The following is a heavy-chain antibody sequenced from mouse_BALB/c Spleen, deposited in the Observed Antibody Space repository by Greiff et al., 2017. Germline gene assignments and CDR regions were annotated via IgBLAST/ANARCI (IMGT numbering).Heavy chain of an antibody. D-gene: IGHD2-1*01. Sequence: QVQLQQSGAELVRPGTSVKVSCKASGYAFTNYLIEWVKQRPGQGLEWIGVINPGSGGTNYNEKFKGKATLTADKSSSTAYMQLSSLTSDDSAVYFCARGGDYGNYFDYWGRGTTLTVSS. CDR2: INPGSGGT. J-gene: IGHJ2*01. CDR3: ARGGDYGNYFDY. CDR1: GYAFTNYL. V-gene: IGHV1-54*03.